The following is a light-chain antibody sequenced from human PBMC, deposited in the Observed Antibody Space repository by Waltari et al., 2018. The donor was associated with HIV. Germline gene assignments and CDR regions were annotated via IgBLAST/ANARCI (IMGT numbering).Light chain of an antibody. J-gene: IGLJ2*01. V-gene: IGLV1-44*01. CDR3: STWDDSLNGVL. CDR2: SNN. Sequence: QSVLTQPPSASGTPGQRVTISCSGGSSNIGSNTVHWYQQLPGTAPKLLGYSNNQRPSGVPDRFSGSKSGTSASLAISGLQSEDEADYYCSTWDDSLNGVLFGGGTKLTVL. CDR1: SSNIGSNT.